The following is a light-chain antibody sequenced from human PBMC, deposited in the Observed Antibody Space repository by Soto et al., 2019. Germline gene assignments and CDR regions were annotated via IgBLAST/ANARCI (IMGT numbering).Light chain of an antibody. CDR1: NSNIGTNT. Sequence: QSALTQPPSASGTPGQRVTISCSGSNSNIGTNTVNWYRQLSGTAPQILIYDTSQRATGVPDRFSGSRSGTSASLVISGLQTEDEADYHCAAWDDSLNGPAFGGGTKVTVL. J-gene: IGLJ2*01. CDR3: AAWDDSLNGPA. CDR2: DTS. V-gene: IGLV1-44*01.